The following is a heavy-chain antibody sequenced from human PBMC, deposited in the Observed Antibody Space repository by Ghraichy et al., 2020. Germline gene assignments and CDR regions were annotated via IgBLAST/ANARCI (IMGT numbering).Heavy chain of an antibody. CDR1: GFNFTGFT. V-gene: IGHV3-30*04. D-gene: IGHD6-19*01. CDR3: ARAYNSAWHNFDY. Sequence: GGSLRLSCAASGFNFTGFTMHWVRQAPDKGLEWVALISYDGRNRLYADFVKGRFTISRDNSDNTLFLQMNSLRPEDTAVYYCARAYNSAWHNFDYWGQGTLVTVSS. CDR2: ISYDGRNR. J-gene: IGHJ4*02.